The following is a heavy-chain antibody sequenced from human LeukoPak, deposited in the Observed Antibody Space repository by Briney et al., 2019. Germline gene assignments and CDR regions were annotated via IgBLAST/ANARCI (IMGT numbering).Heavy chain of an antibody. V-gene: IGHV4-34*01. CDR3: ARLDGHLDY. D-gene: IGHD3/OR15-3a*01. J-gene: IGHJ4*02. CDR2: INHSGST. CDR1: GGSFSGYY. Sequence: PSETLSLTCAVYGGSFSGYYWSWIRQPPGKGLEWIGEINHSGSTNYNPFLKSRVTISVDTSKNQFSLKLSSVTAANTAVYYCARLDGHLDYWGQGTLVTVSS.